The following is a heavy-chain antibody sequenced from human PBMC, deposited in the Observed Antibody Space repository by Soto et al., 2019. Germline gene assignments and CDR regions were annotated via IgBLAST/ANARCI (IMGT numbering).Heavy chain of an antibody. CDR3: ATSLRHSLNP. D-gene: IGHD3-16*02. CDR1: GCTFSSHW. Sequence: EVQVVESGGGLVQPGGCLRLSCAASGCTFSSHWMTWVRQVPGKGLEWVANINQDGSDQYYVDSVKGRFTISRDNAKNSLCLHMNSLRDEDTAVYYCATSLRHSLNPWGQGTLVTVSS. V-gene: IGHV3-7*01. J-gene: IGHJ5*02. CDR2: INQDGSDQ.